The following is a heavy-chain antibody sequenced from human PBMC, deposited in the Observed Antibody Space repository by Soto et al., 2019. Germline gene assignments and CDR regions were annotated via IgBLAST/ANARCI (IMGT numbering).Heavy chain of an antibody. V-gene: IGHV4-34*12. Sequence: SETLSLTCAVYGGSFSGYYWSWIRQPPGKGLEWIGEIIHSGSTTYNPSFKSRVTISVDKSKKQFSLKLSSVTAADTTVYYCARVQLEHSGYYYYMDVWGKGTTVTVSS. J-gene: IGHJ6*03. CDR3: ARVQLEHSGYYYYMDV. CDR2: IIHSGST. CDR1: GGSFSGYY. D-gene: IGHD1-1*01.